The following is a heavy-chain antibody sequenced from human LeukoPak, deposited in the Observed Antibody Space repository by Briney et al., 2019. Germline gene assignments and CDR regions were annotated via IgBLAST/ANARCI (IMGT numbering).Heavy chain of an antibody. J-gene: IGHJ4*02. CDR1: GASISSGGTF. V-gene: IGHV4-31*03. CDR2: ISDSGST. CDR3: ARRIAARPYYFDY. D-gene: IGHD6-6*01. Sequence: SQTLSLTCTGSGASISSGGTFWPWPRQRPGKGLEWIAYISDSGSTYYNPSLKSRVTISVDTSKNQYSLKLSSVTAADTAVYYCARRIAARPYYFDYWGQGTLVTVSS.